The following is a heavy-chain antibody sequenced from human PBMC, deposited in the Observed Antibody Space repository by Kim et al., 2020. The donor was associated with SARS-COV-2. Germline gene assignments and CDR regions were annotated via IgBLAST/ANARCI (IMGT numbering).Heavy chain of an antibody. J-gene: IGHJ5*02. CDR3: ARDPPWFDP. CDR1: GFTFSSHA. Sequence: GGSLRLSCAASGFTFSSHAMSWVRQAPGKGLEWVSDISDTGDSTYYSDSVRGRFTISRDDSKNTLYLQMNSLRAEDTAVYYCARDPPWFDPWGQGTLVAVSS. CDR2: ISDTGDST. V-gene: IGHV3-23*01.